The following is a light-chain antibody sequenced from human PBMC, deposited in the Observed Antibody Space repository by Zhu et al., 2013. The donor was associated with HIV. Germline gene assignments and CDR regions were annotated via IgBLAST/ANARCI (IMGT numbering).Light chain of an antibody. CDR2: STS. J-gene: IGKJ1*01. Sequence: GDRATITCRASLSIGIHLNWYQQKPGRAPRLLIYSTSTLQSGVPSRFSGGGSEPEFTLTITSLQPEDFATYYCQQTYASPRTFGQGTTVDI. V-gene: IGKV1-39*01. CDR3: QQTYASPRT. CDR1: LSIGIH.